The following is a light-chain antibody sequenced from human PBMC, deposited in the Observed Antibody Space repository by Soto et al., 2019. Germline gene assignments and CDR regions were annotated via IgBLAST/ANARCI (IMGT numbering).Light chain of an antibody. CDR1: QSISSY. V-gene: IGKV1-39*01. CDR3: QQSYSTPLT. J-gene: IGKJ3*01. Sequence: DIQMTQSPSSLSASVGDRVTITCRASQSISSYLNWYQQKPGKAPKLLIYAASSLQSGVPSRFSGSESGTDFTLTISSLQPEDFATYYCQQSYSTPLTFGPGTKVDIK. CDR2: AAS.